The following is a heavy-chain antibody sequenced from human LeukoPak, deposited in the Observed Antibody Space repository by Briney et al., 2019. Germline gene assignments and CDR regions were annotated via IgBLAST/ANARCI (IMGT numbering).Heavy chain of an antibody. D-gene: IGHD3-10*01. CDR1: GGTFSSYA. CDR2: IIPIFGTA. V-gene: IGHV1-69*13. CDR3: AITLWFGELTNYFDY. Sequence: ASVKVSCTASGGTFSSYAISWVRQAPGQGLEWMGGIIPIFGTANYAQKFQGRVTITADESTSTAYMELSSLRSEDTAVYYCAITLWFGELTNYFDYWGQGTLVTVSS. J-gene: IGHJ4*02.